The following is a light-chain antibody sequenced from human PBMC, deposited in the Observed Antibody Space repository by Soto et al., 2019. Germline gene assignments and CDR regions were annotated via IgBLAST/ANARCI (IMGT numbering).Light chain of an antibody. CDR3: AAWDDSLNGVV. V-gene: IGLV1-44*01. J-gene: IGLJ3*02. CDR2: NNN. CDR1: SSNIGSTT. Sequence: QSVLTQPTSASGTHGQRDTIACSGSSSNIGSTTVKWYQQLPGTAPKLLIYNNNQRPSGVPDRFSGSKSGTSAALAISGLQSEDEADYYCAAWDDSLNGVVFGGWTKLTVL.